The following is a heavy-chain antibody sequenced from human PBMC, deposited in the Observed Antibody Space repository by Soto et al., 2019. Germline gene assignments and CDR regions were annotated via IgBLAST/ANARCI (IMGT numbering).Heavy chain of an antibody. CDR1: GGSISSANW. V-gene: IGHV4-4*02. Sequence: SETLSLTCAVSGGSISSANWWTWVRQPPGKGLEWIGEIYHGGSTSYNPSLKSRVTLSLDKFKNHFSLNLTSVTAADTAVYYCARLSFSYGVDVWGQGXTVTVYS. CDR2: IYHGGST. J-gene: IGHJ6*02. CDR3: ARLSFSYGVDV.